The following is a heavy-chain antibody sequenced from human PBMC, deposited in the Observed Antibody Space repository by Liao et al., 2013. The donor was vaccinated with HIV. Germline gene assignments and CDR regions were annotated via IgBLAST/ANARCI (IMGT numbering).Heavy chain of an antibody. V-gene: IGHV4-4*07. CDR3: ATPLGSDLDH. D-gene: IGHD3-10*01. CDR1: GGSISSYY. J-gene: IGHJ4*02. CDR2: IYTSGST. Sequence: QVQLQESGPGLVKPSQTLSLTCTVSGGSISSYYWSWIRQPAGKGLEWIGRIYTSGSTNYNPSLKSRVTISVDTSKNQFSLRLTSVTAADTALYYCATPLGSDLDHWGQGTLVTVAS.